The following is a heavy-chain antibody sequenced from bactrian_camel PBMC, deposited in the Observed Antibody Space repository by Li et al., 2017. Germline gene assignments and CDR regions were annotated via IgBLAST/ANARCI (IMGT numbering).Heavy chain of an antibody. CDR2: LWIGGATT. Sequence: DVQLVESGGGSVQAGGSLTLSCAAGRYTYKRNCMGWLRQRPGKDRVGLAVLWIGGATTSYADSVKGRFIVTRDKAKDLVYLQMNGLQPEDTGMYYCAADQLYGTCRDVLDFPARGQGTQVTVS. V-gene: IGHV3S42*01. CDR1: RYTYKRNC. J-gene: IGHJ4*01. D-gene: IGHD7*01.